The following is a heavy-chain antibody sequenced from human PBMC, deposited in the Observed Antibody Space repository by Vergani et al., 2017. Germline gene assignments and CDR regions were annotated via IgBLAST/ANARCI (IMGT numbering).Heavy chain of an antibody. CDR1: GGSISSGGYY. D-gene: IGHD3-22*01. CDR3: ARGRSADYYDSSGYRIAGFDP. J-gene: IGHJ5*02. CDR2: IYYSGST. Sequence: QVQLQESGPGLVKPSQTLSLTCTVSGGSISSGGYYWSWIRQHQGKGLEWIGYIYYSGSTYYNPSLKSRVTISVDTSKDQFSLKLSSVTAADTAVYYCARGRSADYYDSSGYRIAGFDPWGQGTLVTVSS. V-gene: IGHV4-31*03.